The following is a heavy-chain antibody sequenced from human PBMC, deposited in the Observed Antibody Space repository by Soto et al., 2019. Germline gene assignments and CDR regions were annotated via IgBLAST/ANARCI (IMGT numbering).Heavy chain of an antibody. CDR3: GRVHFDSSGYYYGHYYYYGMDV. D-gene: IGHD3-22*01. Sequence: SETLSLTCTVSGGSISSYYWSWIRQPPGKGLEWIGYIYYSGSTNYNPSLKSRVTISVDTSKNQFSLKLSSVTAADTAVYYCGRVHFDSSGYYYGHYYYYGMDVWGQGTTVTVSS. J-gene: IGHJ6*02. CDR2: IYYSGST. V-gene: IGHV4-59*01. CDR1: GGSISSYY.